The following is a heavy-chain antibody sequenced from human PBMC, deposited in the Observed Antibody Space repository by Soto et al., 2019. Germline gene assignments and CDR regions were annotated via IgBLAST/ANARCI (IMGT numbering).Heavy chain of an antibody. V-gene: IGHV4-61*01. CDR2: FYFTGGT. Sequence: QVRLQESGPGLVKPSETLSLTCTVSGASVSSDSYSWAWIRQPPGKGLEWIGCFYFTGGTKTNPSLQSRVSMSVDESKNQMSLKLNSVTAADTAVYYCAKDPRFYGMDVWGQGTTVTVSS. CDR3: AKDPRFYGMDV. CDR1: GASVSSDSYS. J-gene: IGHJ6*02.